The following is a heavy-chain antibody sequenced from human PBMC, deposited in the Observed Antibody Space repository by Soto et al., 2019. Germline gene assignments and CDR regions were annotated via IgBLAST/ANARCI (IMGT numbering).Heavy chain of an antibody. V-gene: IGHV3-30-3*01. CDR2: ISYDGSNK. CDR1: GFTFSSYA. CDR3: ASGVACVFYY. D-gene: IGHD5-12*01. J-gene: IGHJ4*01. Sequence: PGGYLRLSCAASGFTFSSYAMHWVRQAPGKGLEWVAVISYDGSNKYYADSVKGRFTISRDNSKNTLYLQMNSLRAEDTALYYCASGVACVFYYWGHVTLSIVS.